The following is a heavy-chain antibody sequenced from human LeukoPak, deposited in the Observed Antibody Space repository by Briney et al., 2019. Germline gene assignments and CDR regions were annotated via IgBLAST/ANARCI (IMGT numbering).Heavy chain of an antibody. CDR2: INPNSGGT. CDR3: ARDFWSGDYYFDY. CDR1: GYTFTSYY. D-gene: IGHD3-3*01. Sequence: ASVKVSCKASGYTFTSYYMHWVRQAPGQGLEWMGSINPNSGGTNYAQKFQGRVTMTRDTSISTAYMELSRLRSDDTAVYYCARDFWSGDYYFDYWGQGTLVTVSS. J-gene: IGHJ4*02. V-gene: IGHV1-2*02.